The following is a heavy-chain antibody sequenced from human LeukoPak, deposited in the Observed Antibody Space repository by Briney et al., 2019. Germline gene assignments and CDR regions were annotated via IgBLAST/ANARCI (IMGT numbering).Heavy chain of an antibody. D-gene: IGHD2-21*02. Sequence: SETLSLTCTVSGGSISSYCWSWIRQPPGKGLEWIGYIYYSGSTNYNPSLKSRVTISVDTSKNQFSLKLSSVTAADTAVYYCARHEGHCGGDCYSDAFDIWGQGTMVTVSS. CDR2: IYYSGST. CDR1: GGSISSYC. CDR3: ARHEGHCGGDCYSDAFDI. J-gene: IGHJ3*02. V-gene: IGHV4-59*08.